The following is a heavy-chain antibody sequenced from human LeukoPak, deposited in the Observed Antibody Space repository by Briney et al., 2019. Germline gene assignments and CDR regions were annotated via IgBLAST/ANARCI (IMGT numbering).Heavy chain of an antibody. D-gene: IGHD1-26*01. CDR2: MAYSGST. CDR3: ARKGSGSYYASFDY. Sequence: SETLSLTCTVSGGSISSYYWSWIRQPPGKGLEWIGYMAYSGSTKYNPSLKSRVTILIDTSKNQFSLQLSSVTAADTAVYYCARKGSGSYYASFDYWGQGTLVTVSS. J-gene: IGHJ4*02. V-gene: IGHV4-59*01. CDR1: GGSISSYY.